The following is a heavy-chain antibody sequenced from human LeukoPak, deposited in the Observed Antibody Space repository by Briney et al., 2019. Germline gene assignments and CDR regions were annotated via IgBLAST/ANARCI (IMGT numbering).Heavy chain of an antibody. CDR3: ARRMYGTSPGSSLGSFDP. CDR2: IYYSGST. J-gene: IGHJ5*02. D-gene: IGHD2-8*01. V-gene: IGHV4-39*01. Sequence: PSATLSLSCTVSGDAISSSSKYWGWIRQPPGKGLEWIGSIYYSGSTYHNPSLKSRVTISVDTSKNQFSLKLTSVTAADTAVYYCARRMYGTSPGSSLGSFDPWGQGTLVAVSS. CDR1: GDAISSSSKY.